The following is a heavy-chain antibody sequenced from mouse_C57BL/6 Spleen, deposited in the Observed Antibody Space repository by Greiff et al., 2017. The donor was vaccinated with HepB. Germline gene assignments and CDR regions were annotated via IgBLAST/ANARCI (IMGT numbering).Heavy chain of an antibody. Sequence: VQLQQPGAELVKPGASVKLSCKASGYTFTSYWMHWVKQRPGRGLEWIGRIDPNSGGTKYNEKFKSKVTLTVDKPSSTAYMQLSSLTSEDSAVYYCARVEITTVVATDYYAMDYWGQGTSVTVSS. CDR2: IDPNSGGT. CDR3: ARVEITTVVATDYYAMDY. D-gene: IGHD1-1*01. V-gene: IGHV1-72*01. CDR1: GYTFTSYW. J-gene: IGHJ4*01.